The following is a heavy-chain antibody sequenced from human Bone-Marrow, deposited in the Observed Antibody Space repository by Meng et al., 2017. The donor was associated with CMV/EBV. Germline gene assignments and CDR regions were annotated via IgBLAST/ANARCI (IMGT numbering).Heavy chain of an antibody. Sequence: GESLKISCAASGFTFSSYSMNWVRQAPGKGLEWVSSISSSSSYIYYADSVKGRFTISRDNAKNSLYLQMNSLRAEDTAVYYCARDPGYDFWSGYYTPGSYYGMDVWGQGTTVPSP. CDR3: ARDPGYDFWSGYYTPGSYYGMDV. D-gene: IGHD3-3*01. J-gene: IGHJ6*02. CDR1: GFTFSSYS. V-gene: IGHV3-21*01. CDR2: ISSSSSYI.